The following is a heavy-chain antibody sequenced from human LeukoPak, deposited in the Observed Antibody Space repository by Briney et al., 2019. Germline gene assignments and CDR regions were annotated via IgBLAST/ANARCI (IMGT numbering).Heavy chain of an antibody. Sequence: PVGSLRLSCAASGFTFSSYWMSWVRQAPGKGLEWVANIKQDGSEKYYVDSVKGRFTISRDNAKNSLYLQMNSLRAEDTAVYYCARDATTGYCSSTSCYMGAPDYWGQGTLVTVSS. CDR3: ARDATTGYCSSTSCYMGAPDY. CDR1: GFTFSSYW. J-gene: IGHJ4*02. V-gene: IGHV3-7*01. CDR2: IKQDGSEK. D-gene: IGHD2-2*02.